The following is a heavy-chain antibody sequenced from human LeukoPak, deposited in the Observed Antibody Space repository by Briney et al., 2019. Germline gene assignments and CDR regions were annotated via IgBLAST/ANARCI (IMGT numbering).Heavy chain of an antibody. J-gene: IGHJ4*02. CDR3: ARDREYSSSSIRGSDYFDY. D-gene: IGHD6-6*01. Sequence: VASVKVSCKASGYTFTSYYMHWVRQAPGQGLEWMGIINPSGGSTSYAQKFQGRVTMTWDTSTSTVYMELSSLRSEDTAVYYCARDREYSSSSIRGSDYFDYWGQGTLVTVSS. CDR2: INPSGGST. CDR1: GYTFTSYY. V-gene: IGHV1-46*01.